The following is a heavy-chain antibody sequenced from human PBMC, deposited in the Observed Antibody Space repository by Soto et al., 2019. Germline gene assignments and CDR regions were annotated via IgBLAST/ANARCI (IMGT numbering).Heavy chain of an antibody. CDR3: ARGRYGVY. D-gene: IGHD3-10*01. Sequence: QVHLVQSGAEVKKPGASVKVSCKASGYTFTSYGITWVRQAPGQGLEWMGWISAHNGNTDYAQKLQGRVIVTRDTSTSTTYMELRSLISDDTAVYYCARGRYGVYWGLGALVTVSS. CDR1: GYTFTSYG. CDR2: ISAHNGNT. J-gene: IGHJ4*02. V-gene: IGHV1-18*01.